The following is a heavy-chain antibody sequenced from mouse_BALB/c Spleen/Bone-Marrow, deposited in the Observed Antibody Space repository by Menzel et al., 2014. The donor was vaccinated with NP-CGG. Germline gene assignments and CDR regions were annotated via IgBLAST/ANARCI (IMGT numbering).Heavy chain of an antibody. Sequence: EVMLVESGAELVKPGASVKLSCTVSGFNIKDTYMHWVKQRPEQGLEWIGRIDPANGNTKYDPKFQGKATITADTSSNTAYLQLSSLTSEDTAVYYCARWLPLAYWGQGTLVTVSA. CDR1: GFNIKDTY. CDR2: IDPANGNT. J-gene: IGHJ3*01. V-gene: IGHV14-3*02. CDR3: ARWLPLAY. D-gene: IGHD2-2*01.